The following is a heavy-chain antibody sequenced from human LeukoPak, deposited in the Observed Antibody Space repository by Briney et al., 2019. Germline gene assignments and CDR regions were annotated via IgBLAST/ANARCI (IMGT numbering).Heavy chain of an antibody. Sequence: PSQTLSLTCSVSGGSISSGGYYWTWIRQYPGEGLEWIGYIHHTGSTYYKPSLQRRVTISVYTFKNQFSLWLTAVTAADTAVYYCAREPRDFYWFEVWGQGTPVTVSS. CDR3: AREPRDFYWFEV. D-gene: IGHD2/OR15-2a*01. J-gene: IGHJ5*02. CDR2: IHHTGST. V-gene: IGHV4-31*03. CDR1: GGSISSGGYY.